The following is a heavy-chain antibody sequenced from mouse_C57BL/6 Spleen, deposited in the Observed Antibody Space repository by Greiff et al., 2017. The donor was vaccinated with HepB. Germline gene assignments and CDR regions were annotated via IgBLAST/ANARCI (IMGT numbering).Heavy chain of an antibody. D-gene: IGHD1-1*01. V-gene: IGHV1-22*01. J-gene: IGHJ2*01. CDR1: GYTFTDYN. CDR2: INPNNGGT. CDR3: ARVLRDFDY. Sequence: EVKLQQSGPELVKPGASVKMSCKASGYTFTDYNMHWVKQSHGKSLEWIGYINPNNGGTSYNQKFKGKATLTVNKSSSTAYMELRSLTSEDSAVYHCARVLRDFDYWGQGTTLTVSS.